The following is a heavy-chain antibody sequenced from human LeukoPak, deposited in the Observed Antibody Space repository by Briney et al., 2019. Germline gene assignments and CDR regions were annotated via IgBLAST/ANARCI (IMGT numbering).Heavy chain of an antibody. CDR3: ARDLKAGSGSYYSGGDY. V-gene: IGHV3-30*03. J-gene: IGHJ4*02. D-gene: IGHD3-10*01. CDR1: GFTFSSFG. CDR2: ISYDGSNK. Sequence: GRSLRLSCAASGFTFSSFGMHWVRQAPGKGLEWVAVISYDGSNKYYADSVKGRFTISRDNSKNTLYLQMNSLRAEDTAVYYCARDLKAGSGSYYSGGDYWGQGTLVTVSS.